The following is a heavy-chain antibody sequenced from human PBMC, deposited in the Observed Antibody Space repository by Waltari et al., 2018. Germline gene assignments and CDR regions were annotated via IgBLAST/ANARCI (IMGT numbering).Heavy chain of an antibody. CDR1: GFTFSSYA. CDR2: IRDGGGTT. V-gene: IGHV3-23*01. Sequence: EVQLLESGGGLVQPGGSLRLSCAASGFTFSSYAMSWVRQAQGKGLEWVSGIRDGGGTTYYPDSVKGRFTISRDNSKNTLYLQMNSLRAEDTALYYCAKDYYSTKGDFDYWGQGTLVTVSS. D-gene: IGHD3-22*01. J-gene: IGHJ4*02. CDR3: AKDYYSTKGDFDY.